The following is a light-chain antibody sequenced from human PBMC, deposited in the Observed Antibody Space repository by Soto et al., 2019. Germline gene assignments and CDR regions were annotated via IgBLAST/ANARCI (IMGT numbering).Light chain of an antibody. CDR1: QSVSRSY. CDR3: QQYGSSPPYT. J-gene: IGKJ2*01. Sequence: EIVLTQSPATLSLSPGERATLSCRASQSVSRSYLAWYQQKPGQAPRLLIYGASSRATGIPDRFSGSGSGTDFTLTISSLEPEDFAVYDCQQYGSSPPYTFGQGTKLEIK. V-gene: IGKV3-20*01. CDR2: GAS.